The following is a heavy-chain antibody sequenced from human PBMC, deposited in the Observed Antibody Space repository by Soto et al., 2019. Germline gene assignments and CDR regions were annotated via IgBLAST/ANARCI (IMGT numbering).Heavy chain of an antibody. V-gene: IGHV3-21*01. J-gene: IGHJ3*02. Sequence: PGGSLRLSCAASGFTFSSYSMNWVCQAPGKGLEWVSSISSSSSYIYYADSVKGRFTISRDNAKNTLYLQMNSLRAEDTAVYYCARTFGYCSGGSCSYDAFDIWGQGTMVTVSS. CDR1: GFTFSSYS. CDR2: ISSSSSYI. CDR3: ARTFGYCSGGSCSYDAFDI. D-gene: IGHD2-15*01.